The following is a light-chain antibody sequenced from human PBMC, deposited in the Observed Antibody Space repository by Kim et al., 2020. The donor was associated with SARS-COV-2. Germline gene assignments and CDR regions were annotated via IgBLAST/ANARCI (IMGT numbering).Light chain of an antibody. V-gene: IGLV6-57*03. CDR3: QSYDSSNWV. CDR2: EDN. J-gene: IGLJ3*02. CDR1: SGSIASNY. Sequence: KTVTISCTRSSGSIASNYVQWYRQRPGRAPTTVIYEDNQRPSGVPDRFSGSIDSSSNSASLTISGLKTEDEADYYCQSYDSSNWVFGGGTQLTVL.